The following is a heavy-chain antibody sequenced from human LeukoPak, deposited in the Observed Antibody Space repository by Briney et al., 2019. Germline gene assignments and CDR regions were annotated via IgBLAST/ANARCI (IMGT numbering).Heavy chain of an antibody. CDR2: LYPGDSDS. J-gene: IGHJ4*02. Sequence: GESLKISCKAYGYSFFSNYWIAWVRQMPGKGLEWMGILYPGDSDSRYSPSFQGEVTISADRSISTAYLHWSSLKVSDTAMYYCARASRDGFNQNFDFWGQGTLVTVSS. CDR3: ARASRDGFNQNFDF. D-gene: IGHD5-24*01. V-gene: IGHV5-51*01. CDR1: GYSFFSNYW.